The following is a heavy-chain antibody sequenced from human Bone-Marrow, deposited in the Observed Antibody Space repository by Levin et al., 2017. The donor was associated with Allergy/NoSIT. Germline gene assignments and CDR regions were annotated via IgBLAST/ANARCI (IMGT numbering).Heavy chain of an antibody. D-gene: IGHD4-23*01. CDR3: ARGYGGNDYFDY. Sequence: SCAGSGFNFRRYSINWVRQAAGKGLEWVSTISSTGNYIFYSDSVRGRFTISRDNAGNSVFLQMNSLRAEDTALYYCARGYGGNDYFDYWGQGTLVTVSS. CDR2: ISSTGNYI. CDR1: GFNFRRYS. V-gene: IGHV3-21*06. J-gene: IGHJ4*02.